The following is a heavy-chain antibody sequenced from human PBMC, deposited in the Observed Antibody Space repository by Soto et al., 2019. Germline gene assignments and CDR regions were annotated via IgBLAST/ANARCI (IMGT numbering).Heavy chain of an antibody. CDR1: GGTFSIYA. CDR3: AYRWEQQMGHWFEP. Sequence: QVQLVQSVAEVKKPGSSVKVSCKAYGGTFSIYAISWVRQAPGQGLEWMGGIIPIFGTANYAQKLQGRVTITADESTIKAYIKLRSLRSEDTSVDYCAYRWEQQMGHWFEPWGQRNLVTVSS. J-gene: IGHJ5*02. V-gene: IGHV1-69*01. CDR2: IIPIFGTA. D-gene: IGHD6-13*01.